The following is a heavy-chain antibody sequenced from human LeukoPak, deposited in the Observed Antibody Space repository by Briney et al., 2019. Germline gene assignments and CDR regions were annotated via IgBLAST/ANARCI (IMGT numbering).Heavy chain of an antibody. CDR2: IYYSGST. V-gene: IGHV4-59*08. J-gene: IGHJ6*02. CDR1: GGSISSYY. CDR3: ARLPPNPYGMDV. Sequence: PSETLSLTCTVSGGSISSYYWSWIRQPPGKGLEWIGYIYYSGSTNYNPSLKSRVTISVDTSKNQFSLKLSSVTAADTAVYYCARLPPNPYGMDVWGQGTTVTVSS.